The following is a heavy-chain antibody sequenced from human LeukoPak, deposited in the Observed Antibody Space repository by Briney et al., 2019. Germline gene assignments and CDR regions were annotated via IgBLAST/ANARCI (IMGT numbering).Heavy chain of an antibody. CDR1: GYTFTGYY. CDR2: INPNSGGT. D-gene: IGHD6-13*01. J-gene: IGHJ6*03. CDR3: ARDVAAAYPYYYYYMDV. V-gene: IGHV1-2*02. Sequence: GASVKVSCKASGYTFTGYYMHWVRQAPGQGLEWMGWINPNSGGTNYAQKFQGRVTMTRDTSISTAYMELSRLRSDDTAVHYCARDVAAAYPYYYYYMDVWGKGTTVTVSS.